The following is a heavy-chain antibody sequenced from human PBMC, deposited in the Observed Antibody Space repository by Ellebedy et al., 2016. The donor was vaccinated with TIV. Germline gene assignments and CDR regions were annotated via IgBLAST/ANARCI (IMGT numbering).Heavy chain of an antibody. CDR3: AKDLYYWSAIDY. D-gene: IGHD3-3*01. Sequence: GESLKISCAASGFNFGSNAMSWVRQTPGKGLEWVSGIGSGGGTHYADSVRGRFTISSDISKNTLQLQMNRLRAEDTAVYYCAKDLYYWSAIDYWGQGTLVTVSS. V-gene: IGHV3-23*01. J-gene: IGHJ4*02. CDR1: GFNFGSNA. CDR2: IGSGGGT.